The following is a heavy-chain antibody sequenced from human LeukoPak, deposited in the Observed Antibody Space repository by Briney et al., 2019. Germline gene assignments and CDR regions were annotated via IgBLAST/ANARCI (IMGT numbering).Heavy chain of an antibody. CDR3: VRGDYYGMDV. CDR1: GFTFNNYW. V-gene: IGHV3-74*01. J-gene: IGHJ6*02. Sequence: PGRSLRLSCAASGFTFNNYWLHWVRQAPGKGLVWVSRVNSDGFSTSYADSVKGRFTISRDNAKKTLYLQMNSLRAEDTALYYCVRGDYYGMDVWGQGTTVTVSS. CDR2: VNSDGFST.